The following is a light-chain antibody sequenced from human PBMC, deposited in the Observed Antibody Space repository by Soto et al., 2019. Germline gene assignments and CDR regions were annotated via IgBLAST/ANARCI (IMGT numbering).Light chain of an antibody. Sequence: AIQLTQSPASLSASVGDTVTIACRASQGIRNDLGWYQQKPGQAPKLPIYTTSSLHSGVPSRFSGSGSQRDFTLTISGLQPEDFATYYCLQSYIYPLTFGGGTKVEI. CDR3: LQSYIYPLT. CDR2: TTS. CDR1: QGIRND. V-gene: IGKV1-6*01. J-gene: IGKJ4*01.